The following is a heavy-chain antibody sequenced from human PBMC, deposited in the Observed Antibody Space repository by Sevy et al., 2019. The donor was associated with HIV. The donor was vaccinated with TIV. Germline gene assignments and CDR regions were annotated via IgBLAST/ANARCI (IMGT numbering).Heavy chain of an antibody. J-gene: IGHJ5*02. V-gene: IGHV3-53*01. Sequence: GGSLRLSCAASGFTVSSSYMTWVRQPPGKGLEWVSVIYSCGSTYYADSVKGRFHISSDNSRYTLYFQMNNLRADDTAVYYCARGRVGFGAVAINWFDPWGQGALVTVSS. CDR1: GFTVSSSY. D-gene: IGHD3-3*01. CDR3: ARGRVGFGAVAINWFDP. CDR2: IYSCGST.